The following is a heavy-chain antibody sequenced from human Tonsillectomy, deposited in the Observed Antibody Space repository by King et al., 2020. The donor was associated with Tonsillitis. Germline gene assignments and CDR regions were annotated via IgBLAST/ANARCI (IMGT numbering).Heavy chain of an antibody. CDR3: AREGTTGTTSFDY. D-gene: IGHD4-17*01. CDR2: IYYSGST. CDR1: GGSISSSSYY. V-gene: IGHV4-39*02. Sequence: QLQESGPGLVKPSETLSLTCTVSGGSISSSSYYWGWIRQPPGKGVEWIGSIYYSGSTYYNPSLKSRVTISVDTSKNQFSLKLSSVTAADTAVYYCAREGTTGTTSFDYWGQGTLVTVSS. J-gene: IGHJ4*02.